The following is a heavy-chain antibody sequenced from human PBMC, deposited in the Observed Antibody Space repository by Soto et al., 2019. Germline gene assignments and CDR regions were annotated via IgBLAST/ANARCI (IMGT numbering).Heavy chain of an antibody. CDR2: IYSGGST. V-gene: IGHV3-66*01. CDR1: GFTVSSNY. CDR3: ARDPNPGREGAFDI. Sequence: GGSLRLSCAASGFTVSSNYMSWVRQAPGKGLEWVSVIYSGGSTYYADSVKGRFTISRDNSKNTLYLQMNSLRAEDTAVYYCARDPNPGREGAFDIWGQGTMVTVSS. J-gene: IGHJ3*02. D-gene: IGHD2-8*01.